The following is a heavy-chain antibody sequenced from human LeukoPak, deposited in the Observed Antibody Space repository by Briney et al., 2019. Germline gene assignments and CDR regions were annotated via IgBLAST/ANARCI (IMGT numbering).Heavy chain of an antibody. CDR3: ARDPTHYDILTGYLPGPFDY. D-gene: IGHD3-9*01. Sequence: GGSLRLSCAASGFTFSSYSMTWVRQAPGKGLEWVSSISSSSSYIYYADSVKGRFTISRDNAKNSLYLQMNSLRAEDTAVYYCARDPTHYDILTGYLPGPFDYWGQGTLVTVSS. CDR1: GFTFSSYS. CDR2: ISSSSSYI. V-gene: IGHV3-21*01. J-gene: IGHJ4*02.